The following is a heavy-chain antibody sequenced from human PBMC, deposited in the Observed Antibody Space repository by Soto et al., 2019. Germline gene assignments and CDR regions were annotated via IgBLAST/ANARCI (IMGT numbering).Heavy chain of an antibody. Sequence: PGGSLRLSCTVSRLTFRAFAMYWVRQAPGKGLERVALISYDGTNEDYAESARGRFTISRDNSKNRLYLDMNSLSAEVSAVYWCAKGVVREPAYFDDWGQGTLVTVGS. CDR2: ISYDGTNE. D-gene: IGHD3-10*01. V-gene: IGHV3-30*18. CDR1: RLTFRAFA. CDR3: AKGVVREPAYFDD. J-gene: IGHJ4*02.